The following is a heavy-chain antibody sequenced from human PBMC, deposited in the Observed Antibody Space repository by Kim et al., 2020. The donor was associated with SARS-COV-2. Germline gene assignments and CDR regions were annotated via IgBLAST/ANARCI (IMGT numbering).Heavy chain of an antibody. D-gene: IGHD6-19*01. CDR3: AAGQWVPVFDV. CDR2: IYHSGKT. V-gene: IGHV4-59*01. J-gene: IGHJ4*02. CDR1: GDSNSFYY. Sequence: SETLSLTCIVSGDSNSFYYWTWIRQPPGKGLEWIGYIYHSGKTNYNPYLNSRVTISEDLSTNQFSLKLRSVTAADTAAYYCAAGQWVPVFDVWGRGTLV.